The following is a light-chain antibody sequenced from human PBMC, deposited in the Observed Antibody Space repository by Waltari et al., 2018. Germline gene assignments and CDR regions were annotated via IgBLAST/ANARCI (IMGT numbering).Light chain of an antibody. J-gene: IGKJ1*01. CDR3: QQSKIWPA. CDR1: QGISSD. V-gene: IGKV3-15*01. Sequence: EIVMTQSPATLSVSPGERATLSCRASQGISSDLAWYQQKPGQAPRLLIFGASTRATGVHARFSGSGAATEFTLTSSSLQSEDFGVYYRQQSKIWPAFGQGTKVEIK. CDR2: GAS.